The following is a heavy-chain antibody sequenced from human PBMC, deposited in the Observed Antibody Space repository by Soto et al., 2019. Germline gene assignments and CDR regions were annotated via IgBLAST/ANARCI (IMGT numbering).Heavy chain of an antibody. J-gene: IGHJ4*02. CDR3: VRTACVINNCSYRGVR. CDR1: GFDFKTYG. D-gene: IGHD1-20*01. Sequence: PGGFLRLSCVASGFDFKTYGMHWVRQAPGKGLEWVAVIGFDGTNIHYSDSVRGRFSISRDNSENTVSLQMNSLRVEDTALYYCVRTACVINNCSYRGVRWGQGTLVTVSS. V-gene: IGHV3-33*01. CDR2: IGFDGTNI.